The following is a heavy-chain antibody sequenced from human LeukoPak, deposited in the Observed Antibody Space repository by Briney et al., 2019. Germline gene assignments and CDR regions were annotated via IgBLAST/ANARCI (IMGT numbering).Heavy chain of an antibody. V-gene: IGHV4-34*01. Sequence: PSETLSLTCAVYGGSFSGYYWSWIRQPPGKGLEWIGEINHSGNTNYNPSLKSRVTVSVDTSKNQFSLKLRSLTAADTAVYYCAKQGRKSAFDFWGQGTLVTVSS. CDR3: AKQGRKSAFDF. J-gene: IGHJ4*02. CDR1: GGSFSGYY. CDR2: INHSGNT. D-gene: IGHD7-27*01.